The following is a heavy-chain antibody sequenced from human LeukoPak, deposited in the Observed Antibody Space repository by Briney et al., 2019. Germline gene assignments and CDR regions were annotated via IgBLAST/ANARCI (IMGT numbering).Heavy chain of an antibody. CDR2: IIPILGIA. V-gene: IGHV1-69*04. D-gene: IGHD2-21*02. CDR3: ARAFQHIVVVTANYYFDY. Sequence: SVKVSCKASGGTFSSYAISWVRQAPGQGLEWMGRIIPILGIANYAQKFQGRVTITADKSTSTVYMELSSLRSEDTAVYYCARAFQHIVVVTANYYFDYWGQGTLVTVSS. J-gene: IGHJ4*02. CDR1: GGTFSSYA.